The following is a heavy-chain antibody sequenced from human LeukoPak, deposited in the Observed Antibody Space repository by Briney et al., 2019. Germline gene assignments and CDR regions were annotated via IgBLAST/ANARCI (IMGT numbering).Heavy chain of an antibody. CDR2: IKQDGSQK. CDR1: GFTFGSYW. Sequence: GGSLPLSCTASGFTFGSYWMSWVRQAPGKGLEWVATIKQDGSQKEYVESVQGRFTISRDNAKNSLYLHMNRLRAEDTAVYYCARDPTVTNLHDAFDIWGQGTLVTVSS. J-gene: IGHJ3*02. V-gene: IGHV3-7*05. CDR3: ARDPTVTNLHDAFDI. D-gene: IGHD4-17*01.